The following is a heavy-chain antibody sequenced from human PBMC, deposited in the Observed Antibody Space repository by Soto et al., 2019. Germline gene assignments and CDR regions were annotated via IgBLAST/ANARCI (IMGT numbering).Heavy chain of an antibody. CDR2: IYFSGGT. J-gene: IGHJ4*02. Sequence: QVQLQESGPGLVKPSETLSLTCTVSGGSISSYYWSWIRQPPGKGLEWIGYIYFSGGTNYNPSLKSRVTISVDTSKNQFSLKLSSVTAADTAVYYCAIESRIWYCSIWVYWGQGTLFTVAS. CDR3: AIESRIWYCSIWVY. CDR1: GGSISSYY. D-gene: IGHD6-13*01. V-gene: IGHV4-59*12.